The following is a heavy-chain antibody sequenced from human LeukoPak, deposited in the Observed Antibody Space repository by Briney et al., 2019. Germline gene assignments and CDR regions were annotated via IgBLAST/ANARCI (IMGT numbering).Heavy chain of an antibody. V-gene: IGHV4-59*01. Sequence: SETLSLTCTVSGGSISSYYWSWIRQPPGKGLEWIGYIYYSGSTNYNPSLKSRVAISVDTSKNQFSLKLSSVTAADTAVYYCARGTGSYFDYWGQGTLVTVSS. CDR2: IYYSGST. CDR1: GGSISSYY. J-gene: IGHJ4*02. CDR3: ARGTGSYFDY. D-gene: IGHD2-8*02.